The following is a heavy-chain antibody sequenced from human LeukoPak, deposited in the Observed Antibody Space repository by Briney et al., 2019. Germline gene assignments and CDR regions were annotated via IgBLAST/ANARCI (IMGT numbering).Heavy chain of an antibody. J-gene: IGHJ4*02. CDR3: ARGGVDYYGSGTYYLMYYFDY. V-gene: IGHV3-21*04. Sequence: PGGSLRLSCAASGFTFSSYSMSWVRQAPGKGLEWVSSISSSKTYIYYADSVKGRFTISRDNVKNSLYLQINSLRAEDTAVYFCARGGVDYYGSGTYYLMYYFDYWGQGALVTVSS. D-gene: IGHD3-10*01. CDR1: GFTFSSYS. CDR2: ISSSKTYI.